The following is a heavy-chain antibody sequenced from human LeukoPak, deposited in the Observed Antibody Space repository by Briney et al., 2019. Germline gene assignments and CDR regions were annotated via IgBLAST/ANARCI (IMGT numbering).Heavy chain of an antibody. Sequence: GGSLRLSCAASGFTFSDYYMSWIRQAPGKGLEWVSYISSSGSTIYYTDSVKGRFTISRDNAKNSLYLQMNSLRAEDTAVYYCARDSYTNGYSYYYYYYYMDVWGKGTTVTVSS. D-gene: IGHD2-2*02. V-gene: IGHV3-11*04. CDR3: ARDSYTNGYSYYYYYYYMDV. CDR1: GFTFSDYY. J-gene: IGHJ6*03. CDR2: ISSSGSTI.